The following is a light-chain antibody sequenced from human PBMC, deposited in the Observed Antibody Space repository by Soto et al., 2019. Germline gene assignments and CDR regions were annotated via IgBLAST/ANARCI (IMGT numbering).Light chain of an antibody. J-gene: IGLJ1*01. CDR1: SSDVGGFDW. CDR2: GVT. V-gene: IGLV2-8*01. Sequence: QSALTQPPSASGSPGQSVTISCTGSSSDVGGFDWVSWYQQHPGKVPKLMIYGVTKRPSGVPDRFSGSKSGNTASLTVSGLQAEDEAAYYCCSYAGTRAVFGTGTKVTVL. CDR3: CSYAGTRAV.